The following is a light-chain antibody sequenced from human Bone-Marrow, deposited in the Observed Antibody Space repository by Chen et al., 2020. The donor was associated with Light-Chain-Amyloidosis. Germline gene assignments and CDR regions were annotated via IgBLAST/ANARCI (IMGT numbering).Light chain of an antibody. Sequence: ELTQPPSVSVSPGQTASSTRSGDDLPPKYAYGYQQKTGQAPVLVIHRDTERPSGISERFSGSSSGTTATLTISGVQAEDEADYHCQSADSSGTYEVIFGGGTKLTVL. J-gene: IGLJ2*01. CDR1: DLPPKY. CDR3: QSADSSGTYEVI. CDR2: RDT. V-gene: IGLV3-25*03.